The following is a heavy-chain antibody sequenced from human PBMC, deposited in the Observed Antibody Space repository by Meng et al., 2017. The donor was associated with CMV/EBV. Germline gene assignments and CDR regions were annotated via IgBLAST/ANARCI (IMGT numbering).Heavy chain of an antibody. CDR3: AKDLGAVTIFGVVRPLGMDV. Sequence: GESLKISCAASGFTFSSYGMHWVRQAPGKGLEWVAFIPYDGSNKYYADSVKGRFTISRDNSKNTLYLQMNSLRAEDTAVYYCAKDLGAVTIFGVVRPLGMDVWGQGTTVTVSS. V-gene: IGHV3-30*02. D-gene: IGHD3-3*01. J-gene: IGHJ6*02. CDR2: IPYDGSNK. CDR1: GFTFSSYG.